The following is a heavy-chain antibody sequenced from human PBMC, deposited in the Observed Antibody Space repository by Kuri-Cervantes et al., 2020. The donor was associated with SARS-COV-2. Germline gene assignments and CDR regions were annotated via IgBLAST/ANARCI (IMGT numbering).Heavy chain of an antibody. J-gene: IGHJ5*01. CDR1: GFTFSSCA. Sequence: LSLTCAASGFTFSSCAMHWVRLAPGKGLEWVAFISYDGSNEYYADSVRGRFTISRDNSNNTLCLQVNSLRAEDTALYYCAKDRVGVLDSWGQGTQVTVSS. CDR2: ISYDGSNE. V-gene: IGHV3-30*01. CDR3: AKDRVGVLDS. D-gene: IGHD2-21*01.